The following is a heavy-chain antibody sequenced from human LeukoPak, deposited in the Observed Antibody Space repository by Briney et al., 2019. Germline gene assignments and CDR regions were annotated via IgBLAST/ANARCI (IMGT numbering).Heavy chain of an antibody. D-gene: IGHD2-15*01. CDR3: AKEGHCSGGSCYSGPAEYFQH. V-gene: IGHV3-66*01. J-gene: IGHJ1*01. CDR1: EFSVGSNY. Sequence: GRSLRLSCAASEFSVGSNYMTWVRQAPGKGLEWVSLIYSGGSTYYADSVKGRFTISRDNSKNTLYLQMNSLRAEDTAVYYCAKEGHCSGGSCYSGPAEYFQHWGQGTLVTVSS. CDR2: IYSGGST.